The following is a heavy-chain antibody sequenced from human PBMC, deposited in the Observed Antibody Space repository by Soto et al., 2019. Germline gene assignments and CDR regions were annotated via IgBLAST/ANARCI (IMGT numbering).Heavy chain of an antibody. CDR2: IIPIFGTA. D-gene: IGHD2-2*02. J-gene: IGHJ5*02. CDR3: ASLTCSSTSCYTRLGGGCFDP. CDR1: GGTFSSYA. V-gene: IGHV1-69*13. Sequence: SVKVSCKASGGTFSSYATSWVRQAPGQGLEWMGGIIPIFGTANYAQKFQGRVTITADESTSTAYMELSSLRSEDTAVYYCASLTCSSTSCYTRLGGGCFDPWRQRTLVTVSS.